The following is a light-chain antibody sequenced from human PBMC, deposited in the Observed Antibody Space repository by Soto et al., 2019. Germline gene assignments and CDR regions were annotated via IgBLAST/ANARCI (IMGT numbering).Light chain of an antibody. Sequence: EIVLTQSPGTLSLSPGERATLSCRASQSVSSYLAWYQQKPGQAPRLLIYGASSRPTGISDRFSGSGSGTDFSLSISRLEPEDFAVYYCQQYGGSPRTFGQGTKVEIK. CDR2: GAS. J-gene: IGKJ2*01. CDR1: QSVSSY. CDR3: QQYGGSPRT. V-gene: IGKV3-20*01.